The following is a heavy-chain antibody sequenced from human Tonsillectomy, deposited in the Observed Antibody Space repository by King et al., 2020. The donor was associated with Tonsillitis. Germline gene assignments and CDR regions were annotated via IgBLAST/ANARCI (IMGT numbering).Heavy chain of an antibody. CDR1: GYSISSGYY. CDR2: IYHSGST. CDR3: ARGIAAAVRDSHGDEYAY. V-gene: IGHV4-38-2*02. D-gene: IGHD6-13*01. J-gene: IGHJ4*02. Sequence: VQLQESGPGLVKPSETLSLTCTVSGYSISSGYYWGWIRQPPGKGLEWIGSIYHSGSTYYNPSLKSRVTISVDTSKNQFSLKLSSVTAADTAVYYCARGIAAAVRDSHGDEYAYWGQGTLVTVSS.